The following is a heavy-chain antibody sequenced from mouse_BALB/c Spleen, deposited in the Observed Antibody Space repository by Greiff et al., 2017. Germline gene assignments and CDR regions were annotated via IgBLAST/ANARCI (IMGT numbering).Heavy chain of an antibody. J-gene: IGHJ2*01. Sequence: EVQGVESGGGLVKPGGSLKLSCAASGFTFSSYAMSWVRQTPEKRLEWVATISSGGNYTYYPDSVKGRFTISRDNAKNTLYLQMSSLRSEDTAMYYCARGGGYGNYYFDYWGQGTTLTVSS. CDR3: ARGGGYGNYYFDY. V-gene: IGHV5-9-3*01. D-gene: IGHD2-1*01. CDR1: GFTFSSYA. CDR2: ISSGGNYT.